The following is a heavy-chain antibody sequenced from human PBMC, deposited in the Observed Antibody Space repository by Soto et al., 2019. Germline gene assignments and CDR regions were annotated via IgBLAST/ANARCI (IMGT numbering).Heavy chain of an antibody. V-gene: IGHV4-39*01. J-gene: IGHJ6*02. D-gene: IGHD3-3*01. CDR3: ARHITIFGVVIHYYYYYGMDV. CDR2: IYYSGST. Sequence: SEKLSLTCTVSGGSIRSSTYYWGWIRQPPGKGLEWIGSIYYSGSTYYNPSLKSRVTISVDTSKNQFSLKLSSVTAADTAVYYCARHITIFGVVIHYYYYYGMDVWGQGTTVT. CDR1: GGSIRSSTYY.